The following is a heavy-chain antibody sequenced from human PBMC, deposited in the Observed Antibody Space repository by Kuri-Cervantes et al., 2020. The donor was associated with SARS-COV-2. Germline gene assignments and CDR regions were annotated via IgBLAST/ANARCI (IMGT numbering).Heavy chain of an antibody. CDR1: GFTFDDYA. CDR2: ISWNSGSI. D-gene: IGHD6-13*01. Sequence: GGSLRLSCAASGFTFDDYAMHWVWQAPGKGLEWVSGISWNSGSIGYADSVKGRFTISRDNAKNSLYLQMNRLRAEDMALYYYAKGIAAAGVGAFDIWGQGTMVTVSS. J-gene: IGHJ3*02. V-gene: IGHV3-9*03. CDR3: AKGIAAAGVGAFDI.